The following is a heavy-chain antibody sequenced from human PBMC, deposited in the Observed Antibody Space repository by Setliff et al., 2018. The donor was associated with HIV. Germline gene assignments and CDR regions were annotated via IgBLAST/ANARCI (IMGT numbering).Heavy chain of an antibody. V-gene: IGHV3-66*02. CDR2: IFSGGTT. Sequence: PGGSLRLSCPASGFTVSKNYMSWVRQAPGKGLEWVSVIFSGGTTNYADSVKGRFTISRDNSQNTLFLQMDNLRPEDTAVYFCASRGRAYFLDASGYFDSWGQGALVTVSS. D-gene: IGHD3-22*01. CDR1: GFTVSKNY. CDR3: ASRGRAYFLDASGYFDS. J-gene: IGHJ4*02.